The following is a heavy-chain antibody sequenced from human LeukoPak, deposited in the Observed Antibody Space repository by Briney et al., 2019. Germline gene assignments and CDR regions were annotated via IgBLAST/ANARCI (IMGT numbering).Heavy chain of an antibody. J-gene: IGHJ6*03. CDR1: GYTFTSYD. Sequence: ASVKVSCKASGYTFTSYDINWVRQATGQGLEWMEWMNPNSANTGYAQKFQGRVTMTRNTSISTAYMELSSLRSEDTAVYYCARGRSAIYCSSTSCSQAIYYMDVWGKGTTVTISS. CDR2: MNPNSANT. V-gene: IGHV1-8*01. D-gene: IGHD2-2*01. CDR3: ARGRSAIYCSSTSCSQAIYYMDV.